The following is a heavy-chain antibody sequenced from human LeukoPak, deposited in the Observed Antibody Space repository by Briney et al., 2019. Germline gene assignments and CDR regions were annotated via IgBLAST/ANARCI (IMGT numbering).Heavy chain of an antibody. CDR2: IYPGDSNA. CDR3: ARLTRVGGTLDS. CDR1: GYTFSAYW. Sequence: PGESLKISCKASGYTFSAYWIGWVRQTPGKGLEWMGIIYPGDSNARYSPSFQGQVTFSVDKSITTAYLEWSSLKASDTAVYSCARLTRVGGTLDSWGRGTLVTVSS. J-gene: IGHJ4*02. V-gene: IGHV5-51*01.